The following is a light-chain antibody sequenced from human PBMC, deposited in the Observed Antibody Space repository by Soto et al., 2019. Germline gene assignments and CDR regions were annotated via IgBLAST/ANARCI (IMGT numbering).Light chain of an antibody. CDR3: QQRSNWPWT. V-gene: IGKV3-11*01. Sequence: EIVLTQTLAPLSLSPGERATLSCRASQSVSSYLAWYQQKPGQAPRLLIYDASNRATGIPARFSGSGSGTDVTLTISSLEPEDLAVYYCQQRSNWPWTFGQGTKVDI. CDR2: DAS. J-gene: IGKJ1*01. CDR1: QSVSSY.